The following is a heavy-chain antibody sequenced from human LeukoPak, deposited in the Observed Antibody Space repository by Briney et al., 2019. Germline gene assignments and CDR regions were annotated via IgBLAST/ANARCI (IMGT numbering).Heavy chain of an antibody. CDR1: GYPFTSYD. CDR2: MNPNSGNT. D-gene: IGHD2/OR15-2a*01. V-gene: IGHV1-8*01. Sequence: ASVKVSCEASGYPFTSYDINWVRQATGQGLEWMGWMNPNSGNTGYAQKFQGRVTITRDTSASTAYMELSSLRSEDTAVYYCATLSGPGVGYWGQGTLVTVSS. CDR3: ATLSGPGVGY. J-gene: IGHJ4*02.